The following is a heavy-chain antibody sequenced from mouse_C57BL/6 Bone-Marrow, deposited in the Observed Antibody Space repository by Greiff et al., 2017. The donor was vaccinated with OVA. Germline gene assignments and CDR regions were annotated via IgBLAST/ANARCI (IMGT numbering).Heavy chain of an antibody. CDR1: GYTFTDYY. J-gene: IGHJ2*01. CDR3: ARSPYYYGSSYHFDY. V-gene: IGHV1-26*01. D-gene: IGHD1-1*01. CDR2: INPNNGGT. Sequence: VQLQQSGPELVKPGASVKISCKASGYTFTDYYMNWVKQSHGKSLEWIGDINPNNGGTSYNQKFKGKATLTVDKSYSTAYMELRSLTSEDSAVYYCARSPYYYGSSYHFDYGGQGTTLTVSS.